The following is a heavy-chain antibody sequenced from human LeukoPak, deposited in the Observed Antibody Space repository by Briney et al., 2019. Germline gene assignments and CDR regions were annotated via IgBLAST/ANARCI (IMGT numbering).Heavy chain of an antibody. D-gene: IGHD3-10*01. CDR3: AKAFTMVRGSYGMDV. CDR2: ISGSGGST. V-gene: IGHV3-23*01. J-gene: IGHJ6*02. Sequence: ETLSLTCTVSGGSISSYYWSWVRQAPGKGLEWVSAISGSGGSTYYADSVKGRFTISRDNSKNTLYLQMNSLRAEDTAVYYCAKAFTMVRGSYGMDVWGQGTTVTVSS. CDR1: GGSISSYY.